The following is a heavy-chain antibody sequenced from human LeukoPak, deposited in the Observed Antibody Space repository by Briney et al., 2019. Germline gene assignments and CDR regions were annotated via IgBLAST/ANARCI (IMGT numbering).Heavy chain of an antibody. CDR1: GYTFTGYY. CDR2: VNPNSGGT. Sequence: ASVKVSCKASGYTFTGYYMHWVRQAPGQGLEWMGWVNPNSGGTNYAQKFQGRVTLTRDTSISTAYMELSRLRSDDTAVYYCARTGYSSSRDGFDYWGQGTLVTVSS. CDR3: ARTGYSSSRDGFDY. J-gene: IGHJ4*02. V-gene: IGHV1-2*02. D-gene: IGHD6-13*01.